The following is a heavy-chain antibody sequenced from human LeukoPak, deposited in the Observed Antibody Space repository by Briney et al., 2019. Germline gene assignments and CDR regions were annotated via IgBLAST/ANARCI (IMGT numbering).Heavy chain of an antibody. V-gene: IGHV4-34*01. CDR1: VGSFSGYY. J-gene: IGHJ3*02. CDR2: INHSGST. CDR3: ARGRGDYVWGSYRSSGAFDI. D-gene: IGHD3-16*02. Sequence: SETLSLTCAVYVGSFSGYYWSWVRQPPGKGLEWIGEINHSGSTNYNPSLKSRVTISVDTSKNQFSLKLSSVTAADTAVYYCARGRGDYVWGSYRSSGAFDIWGQGTMVTVSS.